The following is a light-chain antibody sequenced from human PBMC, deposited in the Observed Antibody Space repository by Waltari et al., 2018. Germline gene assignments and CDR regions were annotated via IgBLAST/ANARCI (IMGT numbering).Light chain of an antibody. V-gene: IGLV3-21*02. CDR3: QVWDSVTDPWV. Sequence: SYVLTQPPSVSVAPGQTARITCGGNSIESKMVHWYQRKPGQAPVLVVYDDNHRPAGIPERFSGAKFGNTATLNISRVEAGDEADYLGQVWDSVTDPWVFGGGTKLTVL. CDR2: DDN. J-gene: IGLJ3*02. CDR1: SIESKM.